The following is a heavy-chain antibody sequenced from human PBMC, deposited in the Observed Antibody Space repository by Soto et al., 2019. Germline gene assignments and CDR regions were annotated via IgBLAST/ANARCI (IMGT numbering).Heavy chain of an antibody. Sequence: QVQLVQSGAEVKKPGSSVKVSCKASGDTFSFYTINWLRQAPVLGIEWVGRNNPILSMSNYAKKFHGRVTMTAEKSTSPAYMELRSLRSEDKSMSYCATSYGSGYRACDYWGQGALVTVSS. D-gene: IGHD3-10*01. J-gene: IGHJ4*02. V-gene: IGHV1-69*02. CDR3: ATSYGSGYRACDY. CDR2: NNPILSMS. CDR1: GDTFSFYT.